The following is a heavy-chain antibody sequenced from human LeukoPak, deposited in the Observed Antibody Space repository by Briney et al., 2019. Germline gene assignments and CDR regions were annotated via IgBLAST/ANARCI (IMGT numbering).Heavy chain of an antibody. V-gene: IGHV4-34*01. CDR3: VSVDRMLSFLW. CDR1: GGSFSGYY. CDR2: INHSGST. Sequence: SETLSLTCAVYGGSFSGYYWSWIRQPPGKGLEWIGEINHSGSTNYNPSLKSRVTISVDTSKNQFSLKLSSVTAADTAVYYCVSVDRMLSFLWWGQGTLVTVSS. D-gene: IGHD2-8*01. J-gene: IGHJ4*02.